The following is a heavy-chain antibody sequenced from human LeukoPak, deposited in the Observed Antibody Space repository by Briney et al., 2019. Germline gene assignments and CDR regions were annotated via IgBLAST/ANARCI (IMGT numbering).Heavy chain of an antibody. D-gene: IGHD3-22*01. Sequence: ASVKVSCKASGYTFTGYYMHWVRQAPGQGLEWMGWINPNSGGTNYAQKFQGRVTMTRDTSISTAYMELSRLRSDDTAVYYCARVVLYDDSSGYLGYWGQGTLVTVSS. CDR1: GYTFTGYY. CDR3: ARVVLYDDSSGYLGY. V-gene: IGHV1-2*02. CDR2: INPNSGGT. J-gene: IGHJ4*02.